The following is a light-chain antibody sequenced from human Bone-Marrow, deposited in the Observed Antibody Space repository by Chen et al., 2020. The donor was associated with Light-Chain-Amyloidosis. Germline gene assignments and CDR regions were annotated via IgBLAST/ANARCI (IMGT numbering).Light chain of an antibody. CDR1: NIGSTS. CDR2: EAS. V-gene: IGLV3-21*02. CDR3: QVWDRSGERQV. Sequence: SYVLTQPSSVSVAPGQTATIACGGNNIGSTSVHWYQQTPGQAPLLVVDEASDRPSGSPERVPGSNAGNTATLTISRVEAGDEADDYCQVWDRSGERQVFGGGTKLTVL. J-gene: IGLJ3*02.